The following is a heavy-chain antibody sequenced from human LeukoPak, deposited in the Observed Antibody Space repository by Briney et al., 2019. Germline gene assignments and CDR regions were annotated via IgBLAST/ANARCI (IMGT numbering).Heavy chain of an antibody. D-gene: IGHD3-22*01. V-gene: IGHV3-23*01. CDR2: VSGSGGST. CDR3: ASKVQHYYDSSGYYYY. J-gene: IGHJ4*02. Sequence: GGSLRLSCAASGFTFSSYTMSWVRQAPGKGLEWVSGVSGSGGSTHYADSVKGRFTISRDNSKNTLYLQMNSLRAEDTAVYYCASKVQHYYDSSGYYYYWGQGTLVTVSS. CDR1: GFTFSSYT.